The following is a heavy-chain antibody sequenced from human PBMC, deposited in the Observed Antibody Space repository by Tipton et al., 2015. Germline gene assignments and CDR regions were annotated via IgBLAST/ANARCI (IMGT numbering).Heavy chain of an antibody. CDR3: ARHASIEVGPAAIPNWFDP. Sequence: TLSLTCTVSGGSISSYYWSWIRQPPGKGLEWIGTINNSGSTYYNPSLKSRVTISVDTSKNQFSLRLTSVTAAETALYYCARHASIEVGPAAIPNWFDPWGQGTLVTVSS. D-gene: IGHD2-2*02. CDR2: INNSGST. J-gene: IGHJ5*02. V-gene: IGHV4-59*08. CDR1: GGSISSYY.